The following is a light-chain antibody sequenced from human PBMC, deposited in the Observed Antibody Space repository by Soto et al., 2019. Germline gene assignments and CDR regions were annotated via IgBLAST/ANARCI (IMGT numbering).Light chain of an antibody. Sequence: DIQGTQHPFSLSPSVGDRVTITCQASQNINNYLNWYQQKPGRAPKLLIYDASNLEAGLPSRFRGSGCGTDFTFTISRLQPEDIATYYCQQYENLPTFGQGTRLEIK. J-gene: IGKJ5*01. V-gene: IGKV1-33*01. CDR2: DAS. CDR1: QNINNY. CDR3: QQYENLPT.